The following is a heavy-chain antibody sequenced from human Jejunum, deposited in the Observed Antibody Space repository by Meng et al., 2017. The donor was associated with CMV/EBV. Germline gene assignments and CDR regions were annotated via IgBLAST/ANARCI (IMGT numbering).Heavy chain of an antibody. CDR1: GGSFSGYY. J-gene: IGHJ5*02. D-gene: IGHD3-10*01. V-gene: IGHV4-34*01. CDR2: INHRGST. Sequence: CAVYGGSFSGYYWTWIRQPPGEGLEWIGEINHRGSTNYNPSLKSRVTISVDTSTKQFSLKVNSVTAADTAVYYCVRFGESFNWFDPWGQGNLVTVSS. CDR3: VRFGESFNWFDP.